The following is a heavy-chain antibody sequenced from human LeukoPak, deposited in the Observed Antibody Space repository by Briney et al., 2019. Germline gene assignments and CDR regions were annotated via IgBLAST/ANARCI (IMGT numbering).Heavy chain of an antibody. Sequence: GSLRLSCAASGFTFSSYSMNWVRQAPGKGLEWVSSISSSSSYIYYADSVKGRFTISRDNAKNSLYLQMNSLRAEDTAVYYCAARRGGIAVAGIDYWGQGTLVTVSS. V-gene: IGHV3-21*01. CDR1: GFTFSSYS. J-gene: IGHJ4*02. CDR3: AARRGGIAVAGIDY. D-gene: IGHD6-19*01. CDR2: ISSSSSYI.